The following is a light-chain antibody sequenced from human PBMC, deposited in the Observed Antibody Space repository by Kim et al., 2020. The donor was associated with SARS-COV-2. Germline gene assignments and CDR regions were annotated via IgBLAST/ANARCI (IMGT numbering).Light chain of an antibody. V-gene: IGKV3-15*01. CDR1: QSVSSN. CDR2: GAS. J-gene: IGKJ4*01. Sequence: SVAPGERATLSCRASQSVSSNLAWYQQKPGQAPRLLIYGASTGATGIPARFSGSGSGTEFTLTISSLQSEDFAVYYCQQYNNWPLTFGGGTKVEI. CDR3: QQYNNWPLT.